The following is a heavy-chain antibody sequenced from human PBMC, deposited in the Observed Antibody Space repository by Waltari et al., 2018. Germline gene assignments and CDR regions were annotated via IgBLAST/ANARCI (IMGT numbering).Heavy chain of an antibody. CDR3: ARLEPTTGDWSY. CDR1: GYSISSGYY. D-gene: IGHD1-1*01. Sequence: QVQLQESGPGLVKPSETLSLTCAVSGYSISSGYYWGLIRQPPGKGLEWIGSIYHSGSTYYNPSLKSRVTISVDTSKNQFSLKLSSVTAADTAVYYCARLEPTTGDWSYWGQGTLVTVSS. V-gene: IGHV4-38-2*01. J-gene: IGHJ4*02. CDR2: IYHSGST.